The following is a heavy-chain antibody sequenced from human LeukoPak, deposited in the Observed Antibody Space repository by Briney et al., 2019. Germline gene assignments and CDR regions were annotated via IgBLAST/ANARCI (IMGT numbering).Heavy chain of an antibody. J-gene: IGHJ6*03. CDR1: GFTFSSYW. Sequence: GGSLRLSCAASGFTFSSYWMSWVRQAPGKGLEWVANIKQDGSEKYYVDSVKGRFTISRDNAKNSLYLQMNSLRAEDTAVYYCAKGGYSNGRYYYYYMDVWGEGTTVTVSS. V-gene: IGHV3-7*03. CDR3: AKGGYSNGRYYYYYMDV. CDR2: IKQDGSEK. D-gene: IGHD5-18*01.